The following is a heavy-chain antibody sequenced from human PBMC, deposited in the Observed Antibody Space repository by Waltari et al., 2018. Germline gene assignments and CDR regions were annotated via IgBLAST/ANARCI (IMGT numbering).Heavy chain of an antibody. D-gene: IGHD3-3*01. V-gene: IGHV3-23*01. CDR1: GFTFSSYA. Sequence: EVQLLESGGGLVQPGGSLRLSCAASGFTFSSYAMSWVRQAPGKGLEWVSAVSGSGGSTDYADSVKGRFTSSRDNSKNTLYLQMNSLRAEDTAVYYCAVSVVIINPWFDPWGQGTLVTVSS. CDR2: VSGSGGST. CDR3: AVSVVIINPWFDP. J-gene: IGHJ5*02.